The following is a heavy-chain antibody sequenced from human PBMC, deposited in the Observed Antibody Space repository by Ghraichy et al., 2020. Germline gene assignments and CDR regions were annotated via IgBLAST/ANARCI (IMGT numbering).Heavy chain of an antibody. CDR1: GFTPSNTW. J-gene: IGHJ4*02. D-gene: IGHD3-10*01. V-gene: IGHV3-15*01. CDR2: IKSDRRGGTT. Sequence: GGSLRLSCVVSGFTPSNTWMSWVRQAQGKGLEWVARIKSDRRGGTTDYAAPVKGRFSISRDDAKNTLYLEMNGLTTDDTAVYYCTTDRGISERPLFDRWGQGTLVSVSS. CDR3: TTDRGISERPLFDR.